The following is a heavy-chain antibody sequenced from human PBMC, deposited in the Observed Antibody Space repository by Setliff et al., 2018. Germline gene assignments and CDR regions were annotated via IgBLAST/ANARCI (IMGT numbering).Heavy chain of an antibody. V-gene: IGHV3-33*01. D-gene: IGHD3-3*01. Sequence: PGGSLRLSCEASGFSFSGYGMHWVRQAPGKGLEWVAVIWYDGTNKYYADSVKGRFDISRDSSKNTVYLQMNSLTAKDTAMYYCATLSKDLNYWGQGTLVTVSS. CDR1: GFSFSGYG. CDR3: ATLSKDLNY. J-gene: IGHJ4*02. CDR2: IWYDGTNK.